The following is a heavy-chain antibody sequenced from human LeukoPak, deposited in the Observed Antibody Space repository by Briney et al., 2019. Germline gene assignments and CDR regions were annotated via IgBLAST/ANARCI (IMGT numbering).Heavy chain of an antibody. Sequence: GGSLRLSCAASGFTFSSYWMHWVRQAPGKGLVWVSRINGDESSRSYADSVRGRYTISRDSAKNTLYLQMNSLRAEDTAVYYCARGLPYYFDCWGQGTLVTVSS. V-gene: IGHV3-74*01. CDR2: INGDESSR. CDR1: GFTFSSYW. CDR3: ARGLPYYFDC. J-gene: IGHJ4*02.